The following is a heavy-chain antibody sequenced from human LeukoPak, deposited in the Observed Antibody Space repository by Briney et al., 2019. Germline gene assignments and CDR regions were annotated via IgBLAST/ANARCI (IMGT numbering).Heavy chain of an antibody. CDR2: INHSGST. Sequence: SETLSLTCAVYGGSFSGYYWSWIRQPPGKGLEWIGEINHSGSTNYNPSLKSRVTISVDTSKNQFSLKLSSVTAADTAVYYCARHMDYSGSGTYFDYWGQGTLVTVSS. V-gene: IGHV4-34*01. J-gene: IGHJ4*02. CDR1: GGSFSGYY. D-gene: IGHD3-10*01. CDR3: ARHMDYSGSGTYFDY.